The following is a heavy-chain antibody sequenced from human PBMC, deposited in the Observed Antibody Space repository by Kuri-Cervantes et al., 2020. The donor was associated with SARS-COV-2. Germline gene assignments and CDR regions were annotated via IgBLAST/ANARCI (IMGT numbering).Heavy chain of an antibody. J-gene: IGHJ4*02. CDR2: IYPGDSDT. CDR1: GYSFTSYW. V-gene: IGHV5-51*01. Sequence: KVSCKGSGYSFTSYWIGWVRQMPGKGLEWMGIIYPGDSDTRYSPSFQGQVTISADKSISTAYLQWSSLKASDTAMYYCALEKYYDFWSGSQSLDYWGQGTLVTVSS. D-gene: IGHD3-3*01. CDR3: ALEKYYDFWSGSQSLDY.